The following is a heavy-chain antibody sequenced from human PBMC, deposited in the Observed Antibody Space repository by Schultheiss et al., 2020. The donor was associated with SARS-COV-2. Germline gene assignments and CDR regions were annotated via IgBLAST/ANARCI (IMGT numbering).Heavy chain of an antibody. CDR1: GYTFTSYG. D-gene: IGHD4-17*01. CDR3: ARDKGDYYPSHDAFDI. V-gene: IGHV1-3*04. Sequence: GGSLRLSCKASGYTFTSYGISWVRQAPGQRLEWMEWINTGNGNTKYSQKFQGRVTITRDTSASTAYMELSSLRSEDTAVYYCARDKGDYYPSHDAFDIWGQGTMVTVSS. CDR2: INTGNGNT. J-gene: IGHJ3*02.